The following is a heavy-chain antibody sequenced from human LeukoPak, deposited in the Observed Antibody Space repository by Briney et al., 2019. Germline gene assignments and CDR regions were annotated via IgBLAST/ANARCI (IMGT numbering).Heavy chain of an antibody. Sequence: GGSLRLSCAVSGFTFSRHAMSWVRQAPGKGLEWVSCISASGGATWYGDSVQGRFTISRDNSKNTVFLQMNDLRADDTAIYYCAKDGHATYHDFPMDVWGKRTMITVSS. D-gene: IGHD2-15*01. CDR3: AKDGHATYHDFPMDV. V-gene: IGHV3-23*01. CDR2: ISASGGAT. J-gene: IGHJ6*03. CDR1: GFTFSRHA.